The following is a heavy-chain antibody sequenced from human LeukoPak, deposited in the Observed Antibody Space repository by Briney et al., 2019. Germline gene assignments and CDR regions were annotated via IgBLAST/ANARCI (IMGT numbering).Heavy chain of an antibody. CDR1: GGSVSSGTYY. V-gene: IGHV4-61*01. CDR3: VRGRGGSYYYYGMDV. J-gene: IGHJ6*02. D-gene: IGHD3-16*01. CDR2: IYYSGNT. Sequence: PSATLSLTCTVSGGSVSSGTYYRSWIRQPPGKGLEWIGYIYYSGNTNYNPSLKSRVTISVDTSKNQFSLKLSSVTAADTAVYYCVRGRGGSYYYYGMDVWGQGTTVTVS.